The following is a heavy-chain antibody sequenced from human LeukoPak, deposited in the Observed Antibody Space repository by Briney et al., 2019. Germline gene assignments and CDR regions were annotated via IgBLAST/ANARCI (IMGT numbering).Heavy chain of an antibody. J-gene: IGHJ3*02. Sequence: PGGSLSLSCAASGFTFSGSAMHWVRQASGKGLEWVGRIRGKANSYATAYAASVKGRFTISRDDSKNTLYLQMNSLRAEDTAVYYCASGYVEAGLQLWFDAFDIWGQGTMVTVSS. V-gene: IGHV3-73*01. CDR1: GFTFSGSA. CDR2: IRGKANSYAT. D-gene: IGHD5-18*01. CDR3: ASGYVEAGLQLWFDAFDI.